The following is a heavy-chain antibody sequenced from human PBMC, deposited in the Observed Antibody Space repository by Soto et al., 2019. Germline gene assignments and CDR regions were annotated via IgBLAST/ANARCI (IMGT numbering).Heavy chain of an antibody. CDR2: IIPIFGTA. V-gene: IGHV1-69*13. D-gene: IGHD5-12*01. CDR3: ASGTQWLRDWFDP. Sequence: SVKVSCKASGGTFSSYSISWVRQAPGQGLEWMGGIIPIFGTANYAQKFQGRVTITADESTSTVYMELSSLRSEDTAVYYCASGTQWLRDWFDPWGQGTLVTVSS. J-gene: IGHJ5*02. CDR1: GGTFSSYS.